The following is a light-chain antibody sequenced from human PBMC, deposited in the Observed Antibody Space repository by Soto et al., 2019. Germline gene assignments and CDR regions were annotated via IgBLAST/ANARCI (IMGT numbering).Light chain of an antibody. CDR2: EVN. CDR1: SSDVGGSNY. Sequence: QSVLTQPPSASGSPGQSVAISCTGTSSDVGGSNYVSWYQQHPGKAPKLMSYEVNKRPSGVRDCFCGSKSGNTASLTVSGLQAEDEAHYYGSSYADSCNVFGTGTRSPA. J-gene: IGLJ1*01. V-gene: IGLV2-8*01. CDR3: SSYADSCNV.